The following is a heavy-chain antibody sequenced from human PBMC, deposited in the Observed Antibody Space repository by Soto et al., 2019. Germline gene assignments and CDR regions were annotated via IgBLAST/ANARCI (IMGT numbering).Heavy chain of an antibody. D-gene: IGHD6-19*01. CDR2: IIPIFGTA. CDR3: ARDGIGIAVAGTYNGMDV. Sequence: QVQLVQSGAEVKKPGSSVKVSCKASGGTFSNYAISWVRQAPGQGLEWMGGIIPIFGTANNPQKFQGRVTFTADESTSTAYMELSSLRSEDTAVYYCARDGIGIAVAGTYNGMDVWGQGTTVTVSS. V-gene: IGHV1-69*01. J-gene: IGHJ6*02. CDR1: GGTFSNYA.